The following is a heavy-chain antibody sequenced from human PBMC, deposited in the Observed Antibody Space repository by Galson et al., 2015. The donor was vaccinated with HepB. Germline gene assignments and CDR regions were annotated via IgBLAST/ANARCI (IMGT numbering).Heavy chain of an antibody. Sequence: SVKVSCKASGYTFTSYDINWVRQATGQGLEWMGWMNPNSGNTGYAQKFQGRVTMTRNTSTSTAYMELSSLRSEDTAVYYCARVLARQQLPRVGFAYWGQGTLVTVSS. CDR3: ARVLARQQLPRVGFAY. D-gene: IGHD6-13*01. CDR2: MNPNSGNT. J-gene: IGHJ4*02. CDR1: GYTFTSYD. V-gene: IGHV1-8*01.